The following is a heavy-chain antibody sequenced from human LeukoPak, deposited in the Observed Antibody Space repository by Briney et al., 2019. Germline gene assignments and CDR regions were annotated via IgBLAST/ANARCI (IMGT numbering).Heavy chain of an antibody. Sequence: GGSLRLSCVASGFTFNNYSMNWVRQAPGKGLEWVSSISSRSTYIYYADSLKGRFTISRDNAKNSLYLQMNSVRGEDTAVYYCARGAERSGYDHWGQGTLVTVAS. V-gene: IGHV3-21*01. CDR3: ARGAERSGYDH. CDR2: ISSRSTYI. D-gene: IGHD3-22*01. J-gene: IGHJ4*02. CDR1: GFTFNNYS.